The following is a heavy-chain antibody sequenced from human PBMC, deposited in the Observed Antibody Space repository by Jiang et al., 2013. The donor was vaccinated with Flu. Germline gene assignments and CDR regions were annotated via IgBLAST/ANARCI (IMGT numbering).Heavy chain of an antibody. CDR3: ARDGVVGAPFDY. CDR2: IYYSGST. J-gene: IGHJ4*02. Sequence: PGLVKPSETLSLTCTVSGGSISSYYWSWIRQPPGKGLEWIGYIYYSGSTNYNPSLKSRVTISVDTSKNQFSLKLSSVTAADTAVYYCARDGVVGAPFDYWGQGTLVTVSS. D-gene: IGHD2-15*01. V-gene: IGHV4-59*01. CDR1: GGSISSYY.